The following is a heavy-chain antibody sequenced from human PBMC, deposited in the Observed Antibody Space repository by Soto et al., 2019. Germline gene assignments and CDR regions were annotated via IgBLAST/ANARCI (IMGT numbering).Heavy chain of an antibody. V-gene: IGHV4-31*03. Sequence: NPSETLSLTCTVSGGSISSGDYYWSWIRQHSGKGLEWIGYIYYSGSTYYNPSLKSRVTISVDTSKNQSSLKLSSVTAAERVVYYCARDGPYGDYVNYFDYWGQGTLVTGS. CDR2: IYYSGST. D-gene: IGHD4-17*01. J-gene: IGHJ4*02. CDR3: ARDGPYGDYVNYFDY. CDR1: GGSISSGDYY.